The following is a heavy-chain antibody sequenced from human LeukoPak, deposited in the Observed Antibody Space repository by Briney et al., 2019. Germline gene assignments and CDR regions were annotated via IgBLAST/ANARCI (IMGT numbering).Heavy chain of an antibody. D-gene: IGHD3-22*01. V-gene: IGHV4-4*02. CDR2: MYLSGTT. CDR3: AGLVGRYSSGLYYYYFDY. CDR1: GDSINSLDL. Sequence: SETLSLTCTVSGDSINSLDLWSWVRQPPGKGLEWIREMYLSGTTHSNPSVKSRVTISIDKSKNQFFLNLSSVTAADTAVYYCAGLVGRYSSGLYYYYFDYWGQGTLVTVSS. J-gene: IGHJ4*02.